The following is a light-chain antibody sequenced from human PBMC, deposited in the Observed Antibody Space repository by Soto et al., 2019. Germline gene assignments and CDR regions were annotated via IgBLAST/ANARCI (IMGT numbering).Light chain of an antibody. Sequence: EIVLTQSPGTLSLSPGDRATLSCRASQSVSSNYLAWYQQKPGQVPRLLIYGASTRATAIPARFTGSGSGTDFTLTISRLEPEDFAVYYCQQYDSAPRTFGQGTKVDIK. CDR1: QSVSSNY. CDR2: GAS. CDR3: QQYDSAPRT. V-gene: IGKV3-20*01. J-gene: IGKJ1*01.